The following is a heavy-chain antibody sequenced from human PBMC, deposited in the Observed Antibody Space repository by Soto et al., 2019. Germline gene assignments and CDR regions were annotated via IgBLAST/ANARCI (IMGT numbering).Heavy chain of an antibody. J-gene: IGHJ5*02. CDR2: INSDGSST. CDR3: ARGSYYYGSGSDWFDP. Sequence: EVQLVECGGGLVQPGGSLRLSCAASGFTFSSYWMHWVRQAPGKGLVWVSRINSDGSSTSYADSVKGRFTISRDNAKNTLYLQLNSLRAEDTAVYYCARGSYYYGSGSDWFDPWGHAALVTVSS. V-gene: IGHV3-74*01. D-gene: IGHD3-10*01. CDR1: GFTFSSYW.